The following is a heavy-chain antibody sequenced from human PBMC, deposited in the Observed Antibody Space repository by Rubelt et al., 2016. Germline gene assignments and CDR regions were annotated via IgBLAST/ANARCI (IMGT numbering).Heavy chain of an antibody. V-gene: IGHV4-39*07. Sequence: QVQLQESGPGMVKPSETLSLTCTVSGGSISTTKYYWGWIRQPPGKGLEWIGSVYYSGSTYYNSSLKNRVTISADTSKNQFSLKLTSVTAADTAVYYCVRDGLSSGIDHWGQGTLVTVSS. CDR3: VRDGLSSGIDH. J-gene: IGHJ4*02. CDR2: VYYSGST. CDR1: GGSISTTKYY. D-gene: IGHD3-10*01.